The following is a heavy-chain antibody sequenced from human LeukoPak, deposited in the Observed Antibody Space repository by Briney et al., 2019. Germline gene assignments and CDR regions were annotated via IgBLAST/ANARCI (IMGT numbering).Heavy chain of an antibody. CDR3: ARVGTAMVRGVMAYYFDY. J-gene: IGHJ4*02. CDR2: IYHSGST. D-gene: IGHD3-10*01. CDR1: GGSISSGGYS. Sequence: PSQTLSLTCAVSGGSISSGGYSWSWIRQPPGKGLEWIGYIYHSGSTYYNPSLKSRVTISVDRSKNQFSLKLSSVTAADTAVYYCARVGTAMVRGVMAYYFDYWGQGTLVTVSS. V-gene: IGHV4-30-2*01.